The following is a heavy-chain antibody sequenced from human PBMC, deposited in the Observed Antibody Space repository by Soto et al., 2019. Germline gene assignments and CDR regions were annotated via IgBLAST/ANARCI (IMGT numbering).Heavy chain of an antibody. V-gene: IGHV3-30*18. CDR1: GFTFSSYG. CDR3: AKLEYGYYDSSGYDINFDY. CDR2: ISYDGSNK. Sequence: GGSLRLSCAASGFTFSSYGMHWVRQAPGKGLEWVAVISYDGSNKYYADSVKGRFTISRDNSKNTLYLQMNSLRAEDTAVYYCAKLEYGYYDSSGYDINFDYWGQGTLVTVSS. D-gene: IGHD3-22*01. J-gene: IGHJ4*02.